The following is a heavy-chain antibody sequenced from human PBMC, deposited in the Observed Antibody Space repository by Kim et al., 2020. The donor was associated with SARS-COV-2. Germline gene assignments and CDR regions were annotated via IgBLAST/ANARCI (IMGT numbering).Heavy chain of an antibody. CDR2: INHSGST. Sequence: SETLSLTCAVYGGSFSGYYWSWIRQPPGKGLEWIGEINHSGSTNYNPSLKSRVTISVDTSKNQFSLKLSSVTAADTAVYYCARNIDNSSGYYGVMYFDYWGQGTLVTVSS. J-gene: IGHJ4*02. D-gene: IGHD3-22*01. V-gene: IGHV4-34*01. CDR1: GGSFSGYY. CDR3: ARNIDNSSGYYGVMYFDY.